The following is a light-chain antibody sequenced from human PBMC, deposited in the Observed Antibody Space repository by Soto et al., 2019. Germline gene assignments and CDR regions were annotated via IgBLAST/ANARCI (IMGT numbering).Light chain of an antibody. Sequence: QSVLTQPPSVSGAPGQRITIFCTGSSSNIGAHSDEYWYQHLPGTAPKLLIYDNNNRPSGVPDRFSGSKSGTSASLAITVLQADDEADYYCQSYDSSLSAPYVFGTGTKVTVL. J-gene: IGLJ1*01. V-gene: IGLV1-40*01. CDR3: QSYDSSLSAPYV. CDR2: DNN. CDR1: SSNIGAHSD.